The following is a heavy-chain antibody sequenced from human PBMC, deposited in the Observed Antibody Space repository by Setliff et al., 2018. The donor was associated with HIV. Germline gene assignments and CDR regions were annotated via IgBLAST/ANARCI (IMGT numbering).Heavy chain of an antibody. V-gene: IGHV3-7*03. CDR1: GFTFSSYW. J-gene: IGHJ3*01. Sequence: GESLKISCAASGFTFSSYWMSWVRQAPGKGLEWVANIKEDGSEKYHVDSVKGRFTISRDNAKNSLYLQMNRLRAEDTAVYYCVRDGPPRGAFDVWGQGTLVTVSS. CDR2: IKEDGSEK. D-gene: IGHD3-10*01. CDR3: VRDGPPRGAFDV.